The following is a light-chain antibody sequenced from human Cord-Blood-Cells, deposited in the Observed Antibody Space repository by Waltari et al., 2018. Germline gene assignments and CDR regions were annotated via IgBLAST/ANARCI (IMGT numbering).Light chain of an antibody. CDR2: WAS. V-gene: IGKV4-1*01. CDR3: QRYYSTPYT. CDR1: QSVLYSSNNKNY. J-gene: IGKJ2*01. Sequence: DIVMTQSPDSLAVSLGERATINCKSSQSVLYSSNNKNYLAWYQQKPGQPPKLLIYWASTRESGVPDRFCGSGSGTDFTLTISSLQAEDVAVYYCQRYYSTPYTFGQGTKLEIK.